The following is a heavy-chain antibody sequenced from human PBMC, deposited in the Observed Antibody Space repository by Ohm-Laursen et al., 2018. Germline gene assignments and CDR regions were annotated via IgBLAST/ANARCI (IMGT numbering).Heavy chain of an antibody. Sequence: SETLSLTCAVYGGSFSGYYWSWIRQPPGKGLEWIGEINHSGSTNYIPSLKSRVTISLDTSKNQFSLKLSSVTAADTAVYYCARDSGWYDHDYWGQGTLVTVSS. CDR2: INHSGST. J-gene: IGHJ4*02. D-gene: IGHD6-19*01. CDR1: GGSFSGYY. V-gene: IGHV4-34*01. CDR3: ARDSGWYDHDY.